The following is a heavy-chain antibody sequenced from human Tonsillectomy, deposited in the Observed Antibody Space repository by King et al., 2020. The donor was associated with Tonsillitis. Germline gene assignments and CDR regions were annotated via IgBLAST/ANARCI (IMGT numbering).Heavy chain of an antibody. CDR2: INSDGSST. D-gene: IGHD5-12*01. J-gene: IGHJ4*02. V-gene: IGHV3-74*01. CDR3: ARAPPARGSLRYFDY. Sequence: VQLVESGGGLVQPGGSLRLSCAASGFTFSSYWMHWVRQAPGKGLVWVSRINSDGSSTSYADSVKGRFTISRDNAKNTLYLQMNSLRAEDTAVYYCARAPPARGSLRYFDYWGQGTLVTVSS. CDR1: GFTFSSYW.